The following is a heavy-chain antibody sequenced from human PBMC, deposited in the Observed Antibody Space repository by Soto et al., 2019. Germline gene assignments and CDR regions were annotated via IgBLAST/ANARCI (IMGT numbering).Heavy chain of an antibody. V-gene: IGHV3-23*01. J-gene: IGHJ4*02. CDR1: GFTFSSFA. CDR2: ISGSGGST. D-gene: IGHD6-13*01. CDR3: ARGFSAGKGSTPDF. Sequence: GGSLRLSCAASGFTFSSFAMSWARQAPGKGLDWVSAISGSGGSTYSADSVKGRFTISRDNSKNTLYLQMSSLRAEDTAVYYCARGFSAGKGSTPDFWGQGSLLTVSS.